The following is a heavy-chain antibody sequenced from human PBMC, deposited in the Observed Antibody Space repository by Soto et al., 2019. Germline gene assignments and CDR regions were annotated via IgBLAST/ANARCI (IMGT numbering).Heavy chain of an antibody. V-gene: IGHV3-21*01. Sequence: PGGSLRLSCAASGFTFSSYSMNWVRQAPGKGLEWVSSISSSSSYIYYADSVKGRFTISRDNAKNSLYLQMNSLRAEDTAVYYCPRDAAAGANGSYLFYGMDVWGQGTTVTVSS. CDR1: GFTFSSYS. J-gene: IGHJ6*02. D-gene: IGHD6-13*01. CDR2: ISSSSSYI. CDR3: PRDAAAGANGSYLFYGMDV.